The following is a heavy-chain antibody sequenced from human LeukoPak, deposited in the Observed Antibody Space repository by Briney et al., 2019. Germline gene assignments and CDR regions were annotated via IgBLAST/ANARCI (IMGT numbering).Heavy chain of an antibody. D-gene: IGHD4-17*01. CDR2: INHSGST. CDR3: ARGLTTRDY. Sequence: SETLSLTCAVYGGSFSGYYWSWIRQPPGKGLEWIGEINHSGSTNYNPSLKSRVTISVDTSKNQFSLKLSSVTAADMAVYYCARGLTTRDYWGQGTLVTVSS. CDR1: GGSFSGYY. V-gene: IGHV4-34*01. J-gene: IGHJ4*02.